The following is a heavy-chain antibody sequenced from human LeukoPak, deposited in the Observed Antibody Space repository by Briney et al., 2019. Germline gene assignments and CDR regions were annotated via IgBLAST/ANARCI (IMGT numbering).Heavy chain of an antibody. CDR1: GGSIGSYY. CDR2: IYYSGST. Sequence: SETLSLTCIVSGGSIGSYYWSWIRQPPGKGLEWIGHIYYSGSTDYNPSLRSRVTISVDTSKNQFSLKLSSVTAADTAVYYCARGPLGEYPYGMDVWGQGTTVTVSS. D-gene: IGHD3-10*01. J-gene: IGHJ6*02. CDR3: ARGPLGEYPYGMDV. V-gene: IGHV4-59*01.